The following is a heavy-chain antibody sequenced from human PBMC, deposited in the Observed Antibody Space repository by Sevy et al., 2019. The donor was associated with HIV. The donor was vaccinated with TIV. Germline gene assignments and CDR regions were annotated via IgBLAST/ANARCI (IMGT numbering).Heavy chain of an antibody. V-gene: IGHV3-30*18. J-gene: IGHJ6*02. Sequence: GGSLRLSCAASGFTFSSYGMHWVRQAPGKGLEWVAVISYDGSNKYYADSVKGRFTISRDNSKNTLYLQMNSLIAEDTAVYYCAKDGPGYSYGLDYYYGMDVWGQGTTVTVSS. CDR1: GFTFSSYG. D-gene: IGHD5-18*01. CDR2: ISYDGSNK. CDR3: AKDGPGYSYGLDYYYGMDV.